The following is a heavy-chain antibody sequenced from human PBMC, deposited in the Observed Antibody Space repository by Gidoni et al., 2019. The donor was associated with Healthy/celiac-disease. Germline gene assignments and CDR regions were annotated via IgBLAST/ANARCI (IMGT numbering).Heavy chain of an antibody. Sequence: QVQLQQWGAGLVKPSETLALTCADYGGSCSGYYWSWFRQPPGKGLEWIGEINHSGNTNYNPSLKSRVTISVDTSKNQFSLQLSSVTAADTAVYYCAREYCSSTSCPGYFQHWGQGTLVTVSS. J-gene: IGHJ1*01. D-gene: IGHD2-2*01. V-gene: IGHV4-34*01. CDR2: INHSGNT. CDR3: AREYCSSTSCPGYFQH. CDR1: GGSCSGYY.